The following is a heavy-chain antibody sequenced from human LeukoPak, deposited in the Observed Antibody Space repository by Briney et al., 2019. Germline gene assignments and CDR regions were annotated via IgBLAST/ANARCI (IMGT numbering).Heavy chain of an antibody. Sequence: GGSLPVSRAASGFTFSNYGMHWVRQAPGKGLEWVAVIWYDGSNKYYGDSVKGRFTISRDNSRDMLYLQMNSLRAEDTAMYYCARTGIGPAGTHFDYWGQGGLV. V-gene: IGHV3-33*01. CDR1: GFTFSNYG. CDR2: IWYDGSNK. D-gene: IGHD6-13*01. J-gene: IGHJ4*02. CDR3: ARTGIGPAGTHFDY.